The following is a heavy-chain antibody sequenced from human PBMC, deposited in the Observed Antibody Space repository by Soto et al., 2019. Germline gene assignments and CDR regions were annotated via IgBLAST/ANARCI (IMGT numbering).Heavy chain of an antibody. V-gene: IGHV3-73*02. CDR1: GFTFSGSA. Sequence: EVQLVESGGGLVQPGGSVIISCAASGFTFSGSAIHWVRQASGKGLEWVGRIKARSYNNATAYTASLKGRFTISRDDSKNTAYLQMNSLKTEDTAVYFCSRLWAGGDDRDSPPYYLDYWGQGTLVTVSS. J-gene: IGHJ4*02. CDR2: IKARSYNNAT. CDR3: SRLWAGGDDRDSPPYYLDY. D-gene: IGHD3-16*01.